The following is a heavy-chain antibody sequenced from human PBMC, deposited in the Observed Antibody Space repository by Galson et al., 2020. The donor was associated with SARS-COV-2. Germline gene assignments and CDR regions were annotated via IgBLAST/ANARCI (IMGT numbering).Heavy chain of an antibody. V-gene: IGHV3-11*01. Sequence: GGSLRLSCAASGFSFSDFYMSWIRQAPGKGLEWVSIISNTASIIQYADSVEGRFTISRDNAKNSLYLQMNTLRAEDTAVYYCARGLLVEENRRPDAFDVWGQGTMVTVSS. D-gene: IGHD6-13*01. CDR3: ARGLLVEENRRPDAFDV. J-gene: IGHJ3*01. CDR2: ISNTASII. CDR1: GFSFSDFY.